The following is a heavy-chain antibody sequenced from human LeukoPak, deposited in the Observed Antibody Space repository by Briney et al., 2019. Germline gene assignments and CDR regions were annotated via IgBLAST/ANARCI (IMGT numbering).Heavy chain of an antibody. D-gene: IGHD4-23*01. J-gene: IGHJ4*02. CDR1: GFTFSSYW. Sequence: GGSLRLSCAASGFTFSSYWMSWVRQAPGKGLEWVANIKQDGSEKYYVDSVKGRFTISRDNAKNSLYLQMNSLRAEDTAVYYCARVIRDYGGKIFDYWGQGTLVTVSS. CDR2: IKQDGSEK. V-gene: IGHV3-7*01. CDR3: ARVIRDYGGKIFDY.